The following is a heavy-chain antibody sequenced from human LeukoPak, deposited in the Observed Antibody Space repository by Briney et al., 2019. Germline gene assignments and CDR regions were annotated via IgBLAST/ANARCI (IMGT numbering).Heavy chain of an antibody. CDR2: IYYSEST. Sequence: SETLPLTCTVSGCSISSSSYYWGWIRPPPGQGLEWIGSIYYSESTYYNPSLKSRVTISVDTSKNQFSLKLSPVTAADTAVYYCARHRRLQMEYAAWGQGTLVTVSS. CDR3: ARHRRLQMEYAA. V-gene: IGHV4-39*01. CDR1: GCSISSSSYY. D-gene: IGHD2-8*01. J-gene: IGHJ5*02.